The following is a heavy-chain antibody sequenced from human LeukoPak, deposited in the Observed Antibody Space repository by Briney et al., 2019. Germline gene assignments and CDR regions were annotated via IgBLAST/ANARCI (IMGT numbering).Heavy chain of an antibody. CDR1: GFTFSSYA. V-gene: IGHV3-23*01. Sequence: PGGSLRLSCAASGFTFSSYAMSWVRQAPGKGLEWVSAISGSGGSTYYADSVKGRFTISRDNSKSTLYLQMNSLRAEDTAVYYCANSVPRYYYDSSGYFQGGKGTLVTVS. D-gene: IGHD3-22*01. CDR3: ANSVPRYYYDSSGYFQ. CDR2: ISGSGGST. J-gene: IGHJ4*02.